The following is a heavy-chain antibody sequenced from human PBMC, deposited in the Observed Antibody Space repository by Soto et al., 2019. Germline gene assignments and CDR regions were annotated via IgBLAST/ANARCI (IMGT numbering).Heavy chain of an antibody. D-gene: IGHD1-26*01. Sequence: TLSLPCAVSRCSFTSNNWWTWVRQPPGQGLEWIGEIDRTWSTNYNPSLKSRLTISLDKSENQFSLKVTSLTAADTAVYYCASRDPGTSVDYWGQGTLVTVSS. CDR1: RCSFTSNNW. CDR3: ASRDPGTSVDY. CDR2: IDRTWST. J-gene: IGHJ4*02. V-gene: IGHV4-4*02.